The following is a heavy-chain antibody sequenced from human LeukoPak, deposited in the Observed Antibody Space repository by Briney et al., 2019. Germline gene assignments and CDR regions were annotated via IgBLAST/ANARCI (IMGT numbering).Heavy chain of an antibody. J-gene: IGHJ4*02. CDR1: GGSISSSSYY. CDR2: IYYSGST. V-gene: IGHV4-39*07. D-gene: IGHD3-22*01. CDR3: ARGNYDSAFDY. Sequence: PSETLSLTCTVSGGSISSSSYYWGWIRQPPGKGLEWIGSIYYSGSTYYNPSLKSRVTISVDTSKNQFSLKLSSVTAADTAVYYCARGNYDSAFDYWGQGTLVTVSS.